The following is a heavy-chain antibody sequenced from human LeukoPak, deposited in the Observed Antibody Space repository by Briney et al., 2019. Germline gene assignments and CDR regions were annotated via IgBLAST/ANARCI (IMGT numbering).Heavy chain of an antibody. Sequence: KPSETLSLTCSVSGGSISSLYWSWIRQPPGKGLEWIGYIYYTGSANYNPSLKSRVTMFVDMSKNQFSLRLSSVTAADTAVYYCARLRVAVAGSLYQGTFYFDYWGQGTLVTVSS. CDR2: IYYTGSA. CDR1: GGSISSLY. V-gene: IGHV4-59*08. D-gene: IGHD6-19*01. CDR3: ARLRVAVAGSLYQGTFYFDY. J-gene: IGHJ4*02.